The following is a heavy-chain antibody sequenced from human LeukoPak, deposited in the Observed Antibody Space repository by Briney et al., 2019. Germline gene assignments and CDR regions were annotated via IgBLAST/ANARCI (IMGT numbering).Heavy chain of an antibody. Sequence: SETLSLTCTVSGGSISSYYWSWIRQPPGKALEWIGYVYYNGSTNYNPSLKSRVTISVDTSKNQFPLRLSSVTAADSAVYYCARERRDGYKVYFDYWGQGTLVTVSS. CDR3: ARERRDGYKVYFDY. D-gene: IGHD5-24*01. CDR2: VYYNGST. CDR1: GGSISSYY. J-gene: IGHJ4*02. V-gene: IGHV4-59*01.